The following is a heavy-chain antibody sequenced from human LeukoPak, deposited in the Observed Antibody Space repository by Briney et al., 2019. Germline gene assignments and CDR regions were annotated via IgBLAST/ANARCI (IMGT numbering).Heavy chain of an antibody. CDR1: GFTFSSYS. CDR2: ISSSSSYI. J-gene: IGHJ4*02. D-gene: IGHD6-19*01. CDR3: ARDEFSSGWYAGVDY. V-gene: IGHV3-21*01. Sequence: GGSLRLSCAASGFTFSSYSMNWVRQAPGKGLEWVSSISSSSSYIYYADSVKGRFTISRDNAKNSLYLQMNSLRAGDTAVYYCARDEFSSGWYAGVDYWGQGTLVTVSS.